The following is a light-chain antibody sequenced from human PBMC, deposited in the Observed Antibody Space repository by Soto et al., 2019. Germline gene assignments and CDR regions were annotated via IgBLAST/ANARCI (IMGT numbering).Light chain of an antibody. V-gene: IGKV1-5*03. J-gene: IGKJ1*01. Sequence: DIQMTQSPSTLSASVGDRVTITCRASQSISSWLAWYQQKPGKAPKLLIYKSSNLESGVPSRFSGSGSGTEFSLTSSSLQPDDVATYYCQQYSSYSTFCQGTKVEIK. CDR2: KSS. CDR1: QSISSW. CDR3: QQYSSYST.